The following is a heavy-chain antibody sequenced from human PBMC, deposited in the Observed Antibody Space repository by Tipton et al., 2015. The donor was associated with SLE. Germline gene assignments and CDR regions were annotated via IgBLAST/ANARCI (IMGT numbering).Heavy chain of an antibody. CDR1: GFTFSSYD. D-gene: IGHD6-19*01. Sequence: SLRLSCAASGFTFSSYDMHWVRQATGKGLEWVSAIGTAGDTYYPGSVKGRFTISRENAKNSLYLQMNSLRAEDTAVYYCAREGYSSGWYDYWGQGTLVTVSS. CDR2: IGTAGDT. J-gene: IGHJ4*02. CDR3: AREGYSSGWYDY. V-gene: IGHV3-13*04.